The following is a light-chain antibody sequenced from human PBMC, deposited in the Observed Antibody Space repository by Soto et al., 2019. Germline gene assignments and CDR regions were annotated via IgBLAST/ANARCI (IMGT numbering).Light chain of an antibody. CDR1: QSVGSSY. V-gene: IGKV3-20*01. CDR2: GTS. CDR3: QQYNNWPPIT. J-gene: IGKJ5*01. Sequence: EVVLTQSPVTLSLSPGERATLSCRASQSVGSSYLAWCQQRPGQAPRVLIYGTSSSATGIPDRFSGSGSGTDFTLTISSLQSEDFAVYYCQQYNNWPPITFGQGTRLEIK.